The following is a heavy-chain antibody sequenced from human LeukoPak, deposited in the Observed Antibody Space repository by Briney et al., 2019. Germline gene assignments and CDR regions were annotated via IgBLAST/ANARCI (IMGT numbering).Heavy chain of an antibody. CDR1: GDTVSSNSAA. CDR3: ASDKAVATWELAD. CDR2: TYYRSKWYN. J-gene: IGHJ4*02. V-gene: IGHV6-1*01. D-gene: IGHD5-12*01. Sequence: SQTLSLTCAISGDTVSSNSAAWNWIRQSPSRGLEWLGRTYYRSKWYNDYAVSVKSRITINPDTSKHQFSLQLNSVTPEDTAVYYCASDKAVATWELADWGQGTLVTVSS.